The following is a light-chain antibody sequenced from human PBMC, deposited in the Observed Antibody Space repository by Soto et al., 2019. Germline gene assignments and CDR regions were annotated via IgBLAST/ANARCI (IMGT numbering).Light chain of an antibody. Sequence: QSVLTQPPSVSGAPGQRVIISCTGSSSNIGAGYDVNWYQHLPGKAPKLLIYGHTNRPSGVPDRFSGSKSGTSASLAITGLQPEDEADYYCSSYRSSTTLEVFGTGTKLTVL. V-gene: IGLV1-40*01. CDR1: SSNIGAGYD. CDR3: SSYRSSTTLEV. J-gene: IGLJ1*01. CDR2: GHT.